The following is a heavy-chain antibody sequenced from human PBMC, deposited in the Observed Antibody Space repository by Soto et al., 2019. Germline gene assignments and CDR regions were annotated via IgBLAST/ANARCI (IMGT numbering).Heavy chain of an antibody. D-gene: IGHD2-21*02. Sequence: GGSLRLSCAASGFTLTHYSMNWVRQAPGKGLEWVAYISSSSNNIYYADSVKGRFTISSDNVKNSVDLQMNSLRDEDTAVYYCARDSRREVTSFLNYWGPGILVTVSS. CDR1: GFTLTHYS. V-gene: IGHV3-48*02. CDR3: ARDSRREVTSFLNY. CDR2: ISSSSNNI. J-gene: IGHJ4*02.